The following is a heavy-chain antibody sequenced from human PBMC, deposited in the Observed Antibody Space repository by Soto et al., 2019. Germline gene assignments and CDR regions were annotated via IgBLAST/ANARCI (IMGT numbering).Heavy chain of an antibody. CDR3: AKVERSGRGPPFSCHI. Sequence: GGSLRLSCSASGFTFSYYGMPWVRQPPGKGLEWVATGSSDGERKYYATSANGPFDIPNDNSMSTLLLQMDNTGPEDTAIYYCAKVERSGRGPPFSCHIWGQGTMVTVSS. CDR2: GSSDGERK. D-gene: IGHD5-12*01. CDR1: GFTFSYYG. J-gene: IGHJ3*02. V-gene: IGHV3-30*18.